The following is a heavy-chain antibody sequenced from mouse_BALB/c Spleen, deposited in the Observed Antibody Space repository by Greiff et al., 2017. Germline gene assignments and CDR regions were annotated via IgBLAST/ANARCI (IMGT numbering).Heavy chain of an antibody. CDR3: ARYILYYGYCYFDV. D-gene: IGHD1-1*01. CDR1: GDSITSGY. CDR2: ISYSGST. Sequence: EVQLVESGPSLVKPSPTLSLTCSVTGDSITSGYWNWIRKFPGNKLEYMGYISYSGSTYYNPSLNSRISITRDTSKNQYYLQLNSVTTEDTATYYCARYILYYGYCYFDVWGAGTTVTVSS. V-gene: IGHV3-8*02. J-gene: IGHJ1*01.